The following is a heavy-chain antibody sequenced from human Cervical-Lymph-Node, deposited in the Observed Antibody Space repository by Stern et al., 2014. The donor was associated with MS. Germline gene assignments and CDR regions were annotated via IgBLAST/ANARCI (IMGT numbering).Heavy chain of an antibody. D-gene: IGHD6-19*01. CDR2: MNPNSGDT. CDR3: ASSTSSAHYYYYGMDV. J-gene: IGHJ6*02. CDR1: GYTFTSYD. Sequence: VQLVESGAEVKKPGASVKVSCKASGYTFTSYDINWVRQATGQGLEWMGWMNPNSGDTGYPQKFQGRVTMTRSTSISTAYMELSSLRSEDTAVYYCASSTSSAHYYYYGMDVWGQGTTVTVSS. V-gene: IGHV1-8*01.